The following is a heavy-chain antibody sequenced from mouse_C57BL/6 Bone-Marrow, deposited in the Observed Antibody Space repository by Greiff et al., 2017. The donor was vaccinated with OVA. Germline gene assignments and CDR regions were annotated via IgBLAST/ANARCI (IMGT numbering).Heavy chain of an antibody. V-gene: IGHV1-69*01. D-gene: IGHD1-1*01. CDR2: FEPSDSYT. J-gene: IGHJ4*01. CDR3: ARVDYYGSSYYAMDD. CDR1: GYTFTSYW. Sequence: QVQLQQPGAELVMPGASVTLSCKASGYTFTSYWMHWVKQRSGQGLEWIGEFEPSDSYTNYNQKFKGKSTLTVDKSSSTAYMQLSSLTSEDSAVYYCARVDYYGSSYYAMDDWGQETPGTVSS.